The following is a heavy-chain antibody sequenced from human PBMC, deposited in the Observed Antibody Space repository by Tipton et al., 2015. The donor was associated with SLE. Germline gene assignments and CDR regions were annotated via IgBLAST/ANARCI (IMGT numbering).Heavy chain of an antibody. CDR3: AKVGPRGGDTGSYFDY. V-gene: IGHV3-30*02. Sequence: SLRLSCAASGFTFSSYGMHCVRQALGKGPERVAFIRYDGSNKYYADSVEVRFTTSRDNSKNTLYLQMNSLRAEDTAVYYCAKVGPRGGDTGSYFDYWGQVTLVTVSS. CDR2: IRYDGSNK. CDR1: GFTFSSYG. J-gene: IGHJ4*02. D-gene: IGHD4-17*01.